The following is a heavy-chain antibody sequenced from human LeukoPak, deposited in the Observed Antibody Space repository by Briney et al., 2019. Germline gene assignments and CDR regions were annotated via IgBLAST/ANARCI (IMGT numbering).Heavy chain of an antibody. J-gene: IGHJ5*02. CDR1: GGTFSSYA. CDR3: ARDREQLVFDWWFDP. Sequence: ASVKVSCKASGGTFSSYAISWVRQAPGQGLEWMGGIIPIFGTANYAQKFQGRVTITADESTSTAYMELSSLRSEDTAVYYCARDREQLVFDWWFDPWGQGTLVTVSS. V-gene: IGHV1-69*13. CDR2: IIPIFGTA. D-gene: IGHD6-6*01.